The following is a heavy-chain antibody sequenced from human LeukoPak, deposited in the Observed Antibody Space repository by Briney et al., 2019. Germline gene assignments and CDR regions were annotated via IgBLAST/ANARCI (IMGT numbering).Heavy chain of an antibody. V-gene: IGHV3-48*04. Sequence: GGSLRLSCAASGFTFSSSAMNWVRQAPGKGLEWVSYISSGTSTIYYADSVKGRFTISRDNAKNSLYLQMNSLRAEDTAVCYCARDVTYYGGDWFDPWGQGTQVTVSS. D-gene: IGHD4-23*01. CDR3: ARDVTYYGGDWFDP. CDR1: GFTFSSSA. CDR2: ISSGTSTI. J-gene: IGHJ5*02.